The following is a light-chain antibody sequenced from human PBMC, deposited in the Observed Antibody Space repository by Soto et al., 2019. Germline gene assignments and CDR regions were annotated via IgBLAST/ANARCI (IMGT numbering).Light chain of an antibody. CDR1: SSDVGGYNY. J-gene: IGLJ2*01. CDR2: NVS. V-gene: IGLV2-14*01. CDR3: SSFTSSSTLV. Sequence: QSVLTQPASVSGSPGQSTTISCTGTSSDVGGYNYVSWYQQYPGKAPKLMIHNVSNRPSGVPNRFSGSKSGYTASLTISGLQAEDEADYYCSSFTSSSTLVFGGGTKLTVL.